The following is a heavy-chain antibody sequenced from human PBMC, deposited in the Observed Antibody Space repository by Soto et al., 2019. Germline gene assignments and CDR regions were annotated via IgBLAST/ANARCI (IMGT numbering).Heavy chain of an antibody. J-gene: IGHJ4*02. D-gene: IGHD3-16*01. CDR3: ARDPHEGVYDY. Sequence: QVQLVQSGAEVKKPGASVKVSCKASGYTFTGYYLHWIRQAPGQGLEWMGWMRPNSGGANYAQKFQGRGSMTRDTSIHTFYNEPNRLGSDGPAVLYCARDPHEGVYDYWGQGTLVTVSS. CDR2: MRPNSGGA. CDR1: GYTFTGYY. V-gene: IGHV1-2*02.